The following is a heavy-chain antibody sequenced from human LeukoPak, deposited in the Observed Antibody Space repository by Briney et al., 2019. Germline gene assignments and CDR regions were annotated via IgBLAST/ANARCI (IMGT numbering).Heavy chain of an antibody. CDR1: GFTFSSYA. J-gene: IGHJ6*02. CDR2: IKQDGSEK. CDR3: ARDSSTTVSTHYYYGMDV. Sequence: QSGGSLRLSCAASGFTFSSYAMHWVRQAPGKGLEWVANIKQDGSEKYYVDSVKGRFTISRDNAKNSLYLQMNSLRVEDTAVYYCARDSSTTVSTHYYYGMDVWGQGTTVTVSS. D-gene: IGHD4-17*01. V-gene: IGHV3-7*01.